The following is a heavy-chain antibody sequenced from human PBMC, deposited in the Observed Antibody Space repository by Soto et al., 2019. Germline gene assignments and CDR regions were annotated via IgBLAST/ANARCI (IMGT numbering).Heavy chain of an antibody. Sequence: QVQLVQSGAEVKKPGASVKVSCKASGYTFTSYAMHWVRQAPGQRLEWMGWINAGNGNTKYSQKFQVRVTITRDTSASTAYMELSSLRSEDTAVYYCAGGSGLTYFDYWGQGTLVTVSS. CDR2: INAGNGNT. CDR1: GYTFTSYA. D-gene: IGHD3-10*01. V-gene: IGHV1-3*01. CDR3: AGGSGLTYFDY. J-gene: IGHJ4*02.